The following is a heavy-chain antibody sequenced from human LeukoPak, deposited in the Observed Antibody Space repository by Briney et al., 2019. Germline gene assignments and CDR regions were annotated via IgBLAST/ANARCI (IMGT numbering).Heavy chain of an antibody. D-gene: IGHD6-13*01. CDR1: GFTFSSYG. Sequence: PGGSLRLSCAASGFTFSSYGMSWVRQAPGKGLEWVSAISGSGGSTYYADSVKGRFTISRDNSKNTLYLQMNSLRAEDTAVYYCAKAFRVYSSSPLGYWGQGTLVTVSS. V-gene: IGHV3-23*01. CDR3: AKAFRVYSSSPLGY. J-gene: IGHJ4*02. CDR2: ISGSGGST.